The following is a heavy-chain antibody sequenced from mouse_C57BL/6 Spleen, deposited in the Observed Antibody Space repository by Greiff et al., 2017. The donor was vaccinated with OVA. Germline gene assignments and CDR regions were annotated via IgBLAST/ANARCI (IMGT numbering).Heavy chain of an antibody. CDR2: ISNGGGST. V-gene: IGHV5-12*01. Sequence: VQLKESGGGLVQPGGSLKLSCAASGFTFSDYYMYWVRQTPEKRLEWVAYISNGGGSTYYPDTVKGRFTISRDNAKNTLYLQMSRLKSEDTAMYYCARHAVANYYAMDHWGQGTSVTVSS. CDR1: GFTFSDYY. J-gene: IGHJ4*01. D-gene: IGHD1-1*02. CDR3: ARHAVANYYAMDH.